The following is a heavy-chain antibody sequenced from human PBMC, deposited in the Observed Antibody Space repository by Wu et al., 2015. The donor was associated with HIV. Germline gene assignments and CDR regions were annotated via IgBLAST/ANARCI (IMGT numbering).Heavy chain of an antibody. J-gene: IGHJ3*01. V-gene: IGHV1-69*05. D-gene: IGHD2-15*01. CDR2: LIPIFGTD. CDR3: ARVSVRRRDCSGASCRVSILDAFNV. CDR1: GGSFRSYG. Sequence: QIQLVQSGAEVKKPGSSVKLSCKASGGSFRSYGVTWVRQAPGQGLEWMGGLIPIFGTDNYTQKFHDRVSITTDESSSTAYMDLSGLSSDDTAMYYCARVSVRRRDCSGASCRVSILDAFNVWGQGTLVTVSS.